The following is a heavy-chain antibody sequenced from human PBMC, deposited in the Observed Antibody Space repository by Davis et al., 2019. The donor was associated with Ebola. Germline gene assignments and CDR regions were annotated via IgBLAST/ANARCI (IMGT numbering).Heavy chain of an antibody. D-gene: IGHD3-10*01. Sequence: GESLKISCTYSVITFSSYAMTLLRQAPGKGLESVSTISGSGSNTYYTDSVKGRFTISRDNSQNTLYLQMNSLRAEDTALYYCAKDGLLWFGEPFGYWGQGTLVTVSA. V-gene: IGHV3-23*01. CDR2: ISGSGSNT. J-gene: IGHJ4*02. CDR1: VITFSSYA. CDR3: AKDGLLWFGEPFGY.